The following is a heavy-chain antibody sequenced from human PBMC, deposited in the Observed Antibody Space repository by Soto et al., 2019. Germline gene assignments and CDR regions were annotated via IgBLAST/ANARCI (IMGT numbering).Heavy chain of an antibody. D-gene: IGHD2-2*01. CDR3: ARDLGYCSSTSCPSRRLDP. J-gene: IGHJ5*02. V-gene: IGHV4-4*07. CDR2: IYTSGST. Sequence: TLSLTCTVSGGSISSYYWSWIRQPAGKGLEWIGRIYTSGSTNYNPSLKSRVTMSVDTSKNQFSLKLSSVTAADTAVYYCARDLGYCSSTSCPSRRLDPWGQGTLVTVSS. CDR1: GGSISSYY.